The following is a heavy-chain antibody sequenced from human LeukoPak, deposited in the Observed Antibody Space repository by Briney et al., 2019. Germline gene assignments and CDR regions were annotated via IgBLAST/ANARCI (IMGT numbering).Heavy chain of an antibody. J-gene: IGHJ4*02. Sequence: GGSLRLSCAASGFTFSGYAMSWVRQAPGKGLEWVSAIGGSGVNTYYADSAKGRFTISRDNSKSTLYLQMNSLRAEDTAVYYCAKDNAYYYADYWGQGTLVTVSS. CDR1: GFTFSGYA. CDR3: AKDNAYYYADY. D-gene: IGHD3-10*01. V-gene: IGHV3-23*01. CDR2: IGGSGVNT.